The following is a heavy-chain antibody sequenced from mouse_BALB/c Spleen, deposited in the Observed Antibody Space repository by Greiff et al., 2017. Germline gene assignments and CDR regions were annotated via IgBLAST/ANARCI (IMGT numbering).Heavy chain of an antibody. CDR3: ARSYYGSSYGYFDV. D-gene: IGHD1-1*01. J-gene: IGHJ1*01. CDR1: GYAFSSSW. CDR2: IYPGDGDT. Sequence: QVQLQQSGPELVKPGASVKISCKASGYAFSSSWMNWVKQRPGQGLEWIGRIYPGDGDTNYNGKFKGKATLTADKSSSTAYMQLSSLTSVDSAVYFCARSYYGSSYGYFDVWGAGTTVTVSS. V-gene: IGHV1-82*01.